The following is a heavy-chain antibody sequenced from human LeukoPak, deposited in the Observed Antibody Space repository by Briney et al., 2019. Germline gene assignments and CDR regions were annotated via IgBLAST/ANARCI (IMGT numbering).Heavy chain of an antibody. V-gene: IGHV3-21*01. D-gene: IGHD3-22*01. CDR1: GFTFSSYS. Sequence: PGGSLRLSCAASGFTFSSYSMNWVRQAPGKGLEWVSSISSSSSYIYYADSVKGRFTISRDNAKNSLYLQMNSLRAEDTAVYYCARDSDSSGDYLDFQHWGQGTLVTVSS. CDR3: ARDSDSSGDYLDFQH. CDR2: ISSSSSYI. J-gene: IGHJ1*01.